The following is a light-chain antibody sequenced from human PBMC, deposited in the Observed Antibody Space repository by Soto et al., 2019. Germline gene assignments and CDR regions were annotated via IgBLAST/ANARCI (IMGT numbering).Light chain of an antibody. J-gene: IGKJ1*01. CDR3: QQYNNQWT. CDR2: KAS. Sequence: IPMTQSPSTLSAFVGDRVTMTCRASQNVSNWLAWYQQKPGSAPELLIYKASYLQSGVPSRFSGSGSGTEFSLTVSSLQPDDSATYFCQQYNNQWTFGPGTRVEIK. V-gene: IGKV1-5*03. CDR1: QNVSNW.